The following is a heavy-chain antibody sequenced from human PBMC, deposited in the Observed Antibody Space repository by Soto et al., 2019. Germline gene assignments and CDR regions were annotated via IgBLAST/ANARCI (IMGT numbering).Heavy chain of an antibody. CDR3: ATKWRGCSGGGCYEAYYGMDV. D-gene: IGHD2-15*01. V-gene: IGHV1-24*01. CDR2: FDPEDGET. J-gene: IGHJ6*02. CDR1: GYTLTELS. Sequence: ASVKVSCKVSGYTLTELSMHWVRQAPGKGLEWMGGFDPEDGETIYAQKFQGRVTMTEDTSTDTAYMELSSLRSEDTAVYYCATKWRGCSGGGCYEAYYGMDVWGQGTTVTVSS.